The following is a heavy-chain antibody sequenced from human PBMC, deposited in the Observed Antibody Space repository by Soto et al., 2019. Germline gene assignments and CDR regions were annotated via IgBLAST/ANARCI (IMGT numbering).Heavy chain of an antibody. CDR2: IFPSDSDT. V-gene: IGHV5-51*01. J-gene: IGHJ5*02. CDR3: ARKDKSGYFNWFDP. CDR1: GYRFTSYW. Sequence: SLKISCRTSGYRFTSYWIAWVRQMPGKGLEWMGIIFPSDSDTRYSPSFQGQVTISADRSTSTVFLQWASLKASDTAVYFCARKDKSGYFNWFDPWGQGTLVTVSS. D-gene: IGHD3-22*01.